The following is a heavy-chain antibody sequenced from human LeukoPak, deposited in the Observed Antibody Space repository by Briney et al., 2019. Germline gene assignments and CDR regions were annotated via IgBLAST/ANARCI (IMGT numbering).Heavy chain of an antibody. J-gene: IGHJ4*02. CDR3: ARTAAGTPNYFDY. CDR2: IYTSGST. CDR1: GGSISSGSYY. Sequence: PSQTLSLTCTVSGGSISSGSYYWSWIRQPAGKGLEWIGRIYTSGSTNYNPSLMSRVTISVDTSKNQFSLKLSSVTAADTAVYYCARTAAGTPNYFDYWGQGTLVTVSS. D-gene: IGHD6-13*01. V-gene: IGHV4-61*02.